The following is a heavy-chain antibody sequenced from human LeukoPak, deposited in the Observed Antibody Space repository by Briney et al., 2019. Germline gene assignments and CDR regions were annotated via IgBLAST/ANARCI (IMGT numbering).Heavy chain of an antibody. J-gene: IGHJ5*02. CDR3: ATRIPRGYSYDYVWFDP. V-gene: IGHV4-39*01. CDR2: IYYSGST. CDR1: GGSISSSSYY. Sequence: SETLSLTCTVSGGSISSSSYYWGWIRQPPGKWLEWIGRIYYSGSTYYNPSLKNRVTISVDTSKNQFSLKLSSVTAADTAVYYCATRIPRGYSYDYVWFDPWGQGTLVTVSS. D-gene: IGHD5-18*01.